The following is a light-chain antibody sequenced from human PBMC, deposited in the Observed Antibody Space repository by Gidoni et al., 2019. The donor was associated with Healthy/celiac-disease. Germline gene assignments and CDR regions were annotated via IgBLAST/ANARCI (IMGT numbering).Light chain of an antibody. V-gene: IGLV2-14*01. CDR1: SSDVGGYNY. CDR3: SSYTSSSTPYV. Sequence: QSALTQPASVSGSPGQSTTISCTGTSSDVGGYNYVSWYPQHPGKAPKLMIYEVSNRPSGVPARFSGSKSGNTASLTISGLHAEDEADYYCSSYTSSSTPYVFGTGTKVTVL. J-gene: IGLJ1*01. CDR2: EVS.